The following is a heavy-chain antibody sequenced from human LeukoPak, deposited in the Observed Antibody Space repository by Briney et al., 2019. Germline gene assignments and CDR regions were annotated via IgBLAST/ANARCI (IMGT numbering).Heavy chain of an antibody. Sequence: PGGSLRLSCAAPGFIFHDFAMRWVRQVPGKGLEWVSTICWNSDIILYADSVKGRFTISRDNDRESLYIEMKSLRPEDTALYYCVKFVGYYNMDVWGKETTVIVSS. J-gene: IGHJ6*04. CDR3: VKFVGYYNMDV. V-gene: IGHV3-9*01. CDR1: GFIFHDFA. CDR2: ICWNSDII. D-gene: IGHD3-22*01.